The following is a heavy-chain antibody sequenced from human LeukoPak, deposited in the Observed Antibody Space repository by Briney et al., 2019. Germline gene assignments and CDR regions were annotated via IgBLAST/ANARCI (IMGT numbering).Heavy chain of an antibody. CDR2: ISSSGSTK. V-gene: IGHV3-48*04. Sequence: GGSLRLSCVASGFTLSSFSMNWVRQAAGKGLEWVSYISSSGSTKYYADSVKGRFTISRDNAKNSLYLQMNSLRAEDTALYYCASGAQSDYWGQGTLVTVSS. CDR3: ASGAQSDY. CDR1: GFTLSSFS. D-gene: IGHD1-26*01. J-gene: IGHJ4*02.